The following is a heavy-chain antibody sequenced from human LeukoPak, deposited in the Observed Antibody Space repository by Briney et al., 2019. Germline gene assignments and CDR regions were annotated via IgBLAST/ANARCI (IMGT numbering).Heavy chain of an antibody. CDR3: AKERWFGELSY. Sequence: GGSLRLSCAASGFTFSSYAMRWVRQAPGTGLEWVSAISGSGGSTYYADSVKGRFTISRDNSKNTLYLQMNSLRAEDTAVYYCAKERWFGELSYWGQGTLVTVSS. CDR2: ISGSGGST. J-gene: IGHJ4*02. D-gene: IGHD3-10*01. V-gene: IGHV3-23*01. CDR1: GFTFSSYA.